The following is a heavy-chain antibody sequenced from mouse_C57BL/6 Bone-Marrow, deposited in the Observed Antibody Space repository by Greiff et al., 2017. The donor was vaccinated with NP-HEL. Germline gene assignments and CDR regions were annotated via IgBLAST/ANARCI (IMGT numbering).Heavy chain of an antibody. CDR1: GYTFTSYW. Sequence: VKLQQPGAELVMPGASVKLSCKASGYTFTSYWMHWVKQRPGQGLEWIGEIDPSDSYTNYNQKFKGKSTLTVDKSSSTAYMQLSSLTSEDSAVYYCAREAQATRAMDYWGQGTSVTVSS. V-gene: IGHV1-69*01. D-gene: IGHD3-2*02. CDR3: AREAQATRAMDY. CDR2: IDPSDSYT. J-gene: IGHJ4*01.